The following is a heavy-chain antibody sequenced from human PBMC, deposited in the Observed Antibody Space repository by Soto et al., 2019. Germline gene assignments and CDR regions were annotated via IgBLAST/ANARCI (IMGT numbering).Heavy chain of an antibody. CDR1: GGSFSGYY. V-gene: IGHV4-34*01. CDR2: INHSGST. D-gene: IGHD6-13*01. Sequence: SETLSLTCPVYGGSFSGYYWSWIRQPPGKGLEWIGEINHSGSTNYNPSLKSRVTISVDTSKNQFSLKLSSVTAADTAVYYCARAWSSSWYGGNWFDPWGQGTLVTVSS. CDR3: ARAWSSSWYGGNWFDP. J-gene: IGHJ5*02.